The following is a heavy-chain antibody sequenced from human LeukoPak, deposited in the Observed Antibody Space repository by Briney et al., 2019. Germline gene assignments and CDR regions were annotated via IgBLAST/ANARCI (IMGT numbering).Heavy chain of an antibody. J-gene: IGHJ4*02. CDR2: IYHSGST. D-gene: IGHD6-19*01. CDR1: GGSISSGGYY. CDR3: ARVRSSGWYVLDY. Sequence: SETLSLTCTVSGGSISSGGYYWSWIRQPPGKGLEWIGYIYHSGSTYYNPSLKSRVTISVDRSKNQFSLKLSSVTAADTAVYYCARVRSSGWYVLDYWGQGTLVTVSS. V-gene: IGHV4-30-2*01.